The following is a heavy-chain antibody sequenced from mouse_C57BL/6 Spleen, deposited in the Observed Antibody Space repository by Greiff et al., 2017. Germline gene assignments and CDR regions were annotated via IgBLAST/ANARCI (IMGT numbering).Heavy chain of an antibody. CDR3: ARQDGSSLYYFDY. CDR1: GFTFSDYG. V-gene: IGHV5-17*01. CDR2: ISSGSSTI. J-gene: IGHJ2*01. D-gene: IGHD1-1*01. Sequence: DVQLVESGGGLVKPGGSLKLSCAASGFTFSDYGMHWVRQAPEKGLEWVAYISSGSSTIYYADTVKGRFTISRDNAKNTLFLQMTSLRSEDTAMYYCARQDGSSLYYFDYWGQGTTLTVSS.